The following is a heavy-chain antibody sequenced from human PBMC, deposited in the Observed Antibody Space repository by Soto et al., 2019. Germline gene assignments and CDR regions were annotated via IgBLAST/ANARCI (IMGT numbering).Heavy chain of an antibody. J-gene: IGHJ2*01. CDR3: QAEDGIRDVRSVSAFLLNRSSDL. V-gene: IGHV3-30*03. Sequence: GKGLERVAVISYDGSNKYYADSVKGRFTISRDNSKNTLYLQTNSLIAEDTAVFFFQAEDGIRDVRSVSAFLLNRSSDL. CDR2: ISYDGSNK. D-gene: IGHD2-15*01.